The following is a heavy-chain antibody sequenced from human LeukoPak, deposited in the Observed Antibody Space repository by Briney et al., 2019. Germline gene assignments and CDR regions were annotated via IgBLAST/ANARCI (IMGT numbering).Heavy chain of an antibody. V-gene: IGHV1-69*06. CDR3: AREPSSGWYMSRFDP. CDR1: GGTFSSYA. D-gene: IGHD6-19*01. Sequence: SVRVSCKASGGTFSSYAISWVRQAPGQGLEWMGGIIPIFGAANYAQKLQGRVTITADKSTSTAYMELSSLRSEDTAVYYCAREPSSGWYMSRFDPWGQGTLVTVSS. CDR2: IIPIFGAA. J-gene: IGHJ5*02.